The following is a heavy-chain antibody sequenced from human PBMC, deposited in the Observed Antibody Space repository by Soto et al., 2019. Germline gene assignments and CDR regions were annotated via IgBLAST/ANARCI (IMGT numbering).Heavy chain of an antibody. CDR3: VAWVFAHFDF. CDR2: INANAIDT. J-gene: IGHJ4*01. Sequence: GGSLRLSCAASGFIFGNHCITWVRQAPWRALEWVSTINANAIDTHHADSVKGRFTISRDNSKSTLDLQMNSLRAEDTAIYYCVAWVFAHFDFWGPGTLVADSS. V-gene: IGHV3-23*01. CDR1: GFIFGNHC. D-gene: IGHD2-8*01.